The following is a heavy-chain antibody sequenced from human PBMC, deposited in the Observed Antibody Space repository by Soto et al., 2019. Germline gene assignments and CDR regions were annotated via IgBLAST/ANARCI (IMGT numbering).Heavy chain of an antibody. J-gene: IGHJ6*02. V-gene: IGHV4-39*01. Sequence: SETLSLTCTVSGGSISSSSYYWGWIRQAPGKGLEWIGSIYYSGSTYYNPSLKSRVTISVDTSKNQFSLKLSSVTAADTAVYYCAAAGSIVGATTDYYYYYGMDVWGQGTTVT. CDR1: GGSISSSSYY. CDR3: AAAGSIVGATTDYYYYYGMDV. CDR2: IYYSGST. D-gene: IGHD1-26*01.